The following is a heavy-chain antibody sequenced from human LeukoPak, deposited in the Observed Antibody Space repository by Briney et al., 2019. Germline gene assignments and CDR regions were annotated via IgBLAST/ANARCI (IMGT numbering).Heavy chain of an antibody. CDR3: AKGAGYYYDSHIYPYYFDF. CDR2: TSGSGGST. CDR1: GFTFSSFA. D-gene: IGHD3-22*01. J-gene: IGHJ4*02. V-gene: IGHV3-23*01. Sequence: PGGSLGLSCAASGFTFSSFAMTWVRQAPGKGLEWVSATSGSGGSTYYTDSVKGRFTISRDTSQNTLSLEMHSLRAEDTALYYCAKGAGYYYDSHIYPYYFDFWGQGTLVTVSS.